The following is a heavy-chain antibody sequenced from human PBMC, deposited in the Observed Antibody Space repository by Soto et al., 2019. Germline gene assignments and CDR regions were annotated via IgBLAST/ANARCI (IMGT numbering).Heavy chain of an antibody. CDR3: AILTKPTAVTTAFRGGYGLDV. V-gene: IGHV4-61*01. D-gene: IGHD4-17*01. J-gene: IGHJ6*02. CDR2: IHSSGST. CDR1: GGSVSSGNYF. Sequence: ETLSLTCTVSGGSVSSGNYFWSWIRQPPGKGLEWIGYIHSSGSTNYNPSLKSRVTISADTSRNQFSLRLTSVTAADTAVYYCAILTKPTAVTTAFRGGYGLDVWGQGTTVTVSS.